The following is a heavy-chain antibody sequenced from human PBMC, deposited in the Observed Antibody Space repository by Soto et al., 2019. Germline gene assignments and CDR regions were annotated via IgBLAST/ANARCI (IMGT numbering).Heavy chain of an antibody. CDR3: ARAAMAVAGTGY. V-gene: IGHV1-18*01. J-gene: IGHJ4*02. CDR2: ISAYNGNT. D-gene: IGHD6-19*01. Sequence: ETSVKVSCKASGYTFTISGISGVRQAPGQGLEWMGWISAYNGNTNYAQKLQGRVTMTTDTSTSTAYMELRSLRSDDTAVYYCARAAMAVAGTGYWGQGTLVTVSS. CDR1: GYTFTISG.